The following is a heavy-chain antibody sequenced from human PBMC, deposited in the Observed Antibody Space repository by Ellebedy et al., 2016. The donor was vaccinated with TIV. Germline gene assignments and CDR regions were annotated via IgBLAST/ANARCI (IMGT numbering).Heavy chain of an antibody. Sequence: ASVKVSCKASGYTFTSYYIHWVRQAPGQGLEWMGWINPNSGGTNYAHKFQGWVTMTTDTSISTAYMELSRLRSDDTAVYYCARDGAGTTVFDYWGQGTLVTVSS. D-gene: IGHD4-17*01. J-gene: IGHJ4*02. V-gene: IGHV1-2*04. CDR1: GYTFTSYY. CDR3: ARDGAGTTVFDY. CDR2: INPNSGGT.